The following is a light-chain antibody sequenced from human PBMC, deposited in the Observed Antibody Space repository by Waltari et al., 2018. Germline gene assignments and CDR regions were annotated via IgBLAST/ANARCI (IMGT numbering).Light chain of an antibody. J-gene: IGLJ2*01. V-gene: IGLV2-18*02. CDR2: EVN. CDR1: SSDVGSYNL. Sequence: QSALTQPPSVSGSPGQSVTISCTGTSSDVGSYNLVSWYQQPPGTAPKLMIYEVNNRPSRVPDRFSGSRSGNTASLTISGPQAEDEGDYYCASYTGGTTILFGGGTRLTVL. CDR3: ASYTGGTTIL.